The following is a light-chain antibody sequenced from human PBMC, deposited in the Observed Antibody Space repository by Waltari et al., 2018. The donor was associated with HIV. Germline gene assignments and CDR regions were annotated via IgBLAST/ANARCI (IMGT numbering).Light chain of an antibody. CDR1: QDIAKY. V-gene: IGKV1-33*01. CDR2: DAS. J-gene: IGKJ3*01. CDR3: QHYDNRPPFT. Sequence: DIQMTQSPSSLSVSVGDRVTITCQASQDIAKYLSWYQQKPGKAPNLLIYDASNLETGVPSRFSGSGSGTDFTLTISSLQTEDIATYYCQHYDNRPPFTFGPGTKLDV.